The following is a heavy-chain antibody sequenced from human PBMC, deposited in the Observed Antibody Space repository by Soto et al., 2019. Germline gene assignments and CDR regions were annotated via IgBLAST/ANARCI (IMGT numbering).Heavy chain of an antibody. CDR1: GYTFTSYS. Sequence: SVKVSCKASGYTFTSYSIHWVRQAPGQGLEWMGGIIPMFGTANYAQNFQGRVTITADESTSTAYMELSSLRSEDTAVYYCARDRGLPLWVGYFDYWGQGALVTVSS. J-gene: IGHJ4*02. CDR3: ARDRGLPLWVGYFDY. CDR2: IIPMFGTA. V-gene: IGHV1-69*13. D-gene: IGHD3-16*01.